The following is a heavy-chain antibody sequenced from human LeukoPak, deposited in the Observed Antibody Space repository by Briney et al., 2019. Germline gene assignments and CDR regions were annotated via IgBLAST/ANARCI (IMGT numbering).Heavy chain of an antibody. V-gene: IGHV3-15*01. Sequence: GRSLRLSCAASGFTFSNAWMSWVRQAPGKGLEWVGRIKSKTDGGTTDYAAPVKGRFTISRDDSKNTQYLQMNSLKTEDTAVYYCTTYSYGPDPDYWGQGTLVTVSS. CDR2: IKSKTDGGTT. CDR1: GFTFSNAW. D-gene: IGHD5-18*01. CDR3: TTYSYGPDPDY. J-gene: IGHJ4*02.